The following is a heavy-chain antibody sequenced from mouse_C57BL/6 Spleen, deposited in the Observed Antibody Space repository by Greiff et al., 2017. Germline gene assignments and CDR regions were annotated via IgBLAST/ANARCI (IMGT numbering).Heavy chain of an antibody. V-gene: IGHV7-3*01. Sequence: EVQVVESGGGLVQPGGSLSLSCAASGFTFTDYYMSWVRQPPGKALEWLGFIRNKANGYTTEYSASVKGRFTISRDNSQSILYLQMNALRAEDSATYDCARSPYYYGGDYAMDYWGQGTSVTVSS. CDR3: ARSPYYYGGDYAMDY. CDR2: IRNKANGYTT. D-gene: IGHD1-1*01. CDR1: GFTFTDYY. J-gene: IGHJ4*01.